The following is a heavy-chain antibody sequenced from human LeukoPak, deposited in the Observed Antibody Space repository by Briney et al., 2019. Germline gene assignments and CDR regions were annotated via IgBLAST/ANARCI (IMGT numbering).Heavy chain of an antibody. D-gene: IGHD4-17*01. V-gene: IGHV3-30*18. CDR1: GFTFSSYW. CDR3: AKGPGSRHGD. Sequence: GGSLRLSCAASGFTFSSYWMSWVRQAPGKGLEWVAVISYDGSNKYYADSVRGRFTISRDNSKNTLYLQMISLRAEDTAIYYCAKGPGSRHGDWGQGTLVTVSS. J-gene: IGHJ4*02. CDR2: ISYDGSNK.